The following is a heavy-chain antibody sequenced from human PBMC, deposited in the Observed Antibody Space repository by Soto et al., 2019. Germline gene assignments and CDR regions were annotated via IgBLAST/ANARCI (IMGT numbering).Heavy chain of an antibody. J-gene: IGHJ4*02. Sequence: SVKVSCKASGGTFSSYTISWVRQAPGQGLEWMGRIIPILGIANYAQKFQGRVTITRDTSASTAYMELSSLRSEDTAVYYCARSAPPIDYWGQGTLVTVSS. CDR3: ARSAPPIDY. V-gene: IGHV1-69*02. CDR2: IIPILGIA. CDR1: GGTFSSYT.